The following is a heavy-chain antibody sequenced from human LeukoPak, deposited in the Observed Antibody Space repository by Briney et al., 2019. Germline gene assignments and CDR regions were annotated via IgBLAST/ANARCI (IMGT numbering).Heavy chain of an antibody. CDR1: GFVFTNYW. D-gene: IGHD6-13*01. CDR3: SIAADGTFWFDP. V-gene: IGHV5-51*01. CDR2: IYGRDSDA. Sequence: GESLKISCKGSGFVFTNYWIGWVRQMPGKGLEWMGIIYGRDSDARYSPSLQGQVTISVDKSISTSYLQWSSLKASDTAIYYCSIAADGTFWFDPWGQGTLVTVSP. J-gene: IGHJ5*02.